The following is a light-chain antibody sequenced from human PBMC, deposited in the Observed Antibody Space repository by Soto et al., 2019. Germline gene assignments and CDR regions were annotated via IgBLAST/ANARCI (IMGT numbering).Light chain of an antibody. CDR1: QAIRED. V-gene: IGKV1-6*01. Sequence: AIQMTQSPSSLSASVGDRVTITCRASQAIREDLSWYQQKPGKAPTVLISAASTLESGVPLRFSGSGSGIDFTLTISSLQPEDVATYYCLQEYTFPYTFGQGTKLEIK. J-gene: IGKJ2*01. CDR2: AAS. CDR3: LQEYTFPYT.